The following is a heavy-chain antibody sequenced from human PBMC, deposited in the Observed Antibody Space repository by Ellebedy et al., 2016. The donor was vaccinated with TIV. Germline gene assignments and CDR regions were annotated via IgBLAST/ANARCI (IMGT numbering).Heavy chain of an antibody. Sequence: GESLKISCQASGYRFTSFWVGWVRQMPGKGLEWMGIIYPGDADTTYSPSFQGQVTISADKSISTAYLQWSSLKASDTAMYYCARLGVSQGMDVWGQGTPVTVSS. D-gene: IGHD3-16*01. CDR1: GYRFTSFW. V-gene: IGHV5-51*01. J-gene: IGHJ6*02. CDR2: IYPGDADT. CDR3: ARLGVSQGMDV.